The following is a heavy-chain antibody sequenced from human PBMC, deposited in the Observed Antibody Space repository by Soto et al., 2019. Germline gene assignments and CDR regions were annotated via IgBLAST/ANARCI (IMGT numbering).Heavy chain of an antibody. V-gene: IGHV5-10-1*01. Sequence: GESLKISCKGSGYSFAGYWITWVRQKPGKGLEWIGRIDPSDSQTYYSPSFRGHVTISVTKSITTVFLQWSSLRASDTAMYYCARQIYDSDTGPNFQYYFDSGAREPRSPSPQ. D-gene: IGHD3-22*01. CDR2: IDPSDSQT. CDR3: ARQIYDSDTGPNFQYYFDS. CDR1: GYSFAGYW. J-gene: IGHJ4*02.